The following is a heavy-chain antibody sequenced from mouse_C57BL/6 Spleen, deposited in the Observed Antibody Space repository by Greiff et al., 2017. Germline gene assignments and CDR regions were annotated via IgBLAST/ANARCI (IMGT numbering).Heavy chain of an antibody. Sequence: QVQLQQPGAELVKPGASVKVSCTASGYTFTSYWMHWVKQRPGQGLEWIGRIHPSDGDTNYTQKFKGKAKLTVDKSSSTAYMQLISLTSEDSAVYYCAISDGYEACNAMDYWGQGTSVTVSS. CDR1: GYTFTSYW. J-gene: IGHJ4*01. D-gene: IGHD2-2*01. V-gene: IGHV1-74*01. CDR3: AISDGYEACNAMDY. CDR2: IHPSDGDT.